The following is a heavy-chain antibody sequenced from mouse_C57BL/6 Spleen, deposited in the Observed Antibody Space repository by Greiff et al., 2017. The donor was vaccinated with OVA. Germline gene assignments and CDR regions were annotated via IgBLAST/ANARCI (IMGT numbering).Heavy chain of an antibody. J-gene: IGHJ4*01. CDR3: AREGAYGDYEDYYARDY. CDR2: IDPNSGGT. V-gene: IGHV1-72*01. CDR1: GYTFTSYW. D-gene: IGHD2-13*01. Sequence: QVQLQQPGAELVKPGASVKLSCKASGYTFTSYWMHWVKQRPGRGLEWIGRIDPNSGGTKYNEKFKSKATLTVDKPSSTAYMQRSSLTSEDSAVYYCAREGAYGDYEDYYARDYWGQGTSVTVSS.